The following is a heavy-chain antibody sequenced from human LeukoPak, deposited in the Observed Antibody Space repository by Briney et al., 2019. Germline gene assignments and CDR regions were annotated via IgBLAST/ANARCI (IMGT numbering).Heavy chain of an antibody. V-gene: IGHV1-18*01. CDR3: ARVSNIVVYPIPPDY. CDR1: GYTFTSYG. D-gene: IGHD2-15*01. Sequence: ASVKVSCKASGYTFTSYGISWVRQAPGQGLEWMGWISAYNGNTNYAQKLQGRVTMTTDTSTSTAYMELRSLRSDDTAVYYCARVSNIVVYPIPPDYWGQGTLVTVSS. CDR2: ISAYNGNT. J-gene: IGHJ4*02.